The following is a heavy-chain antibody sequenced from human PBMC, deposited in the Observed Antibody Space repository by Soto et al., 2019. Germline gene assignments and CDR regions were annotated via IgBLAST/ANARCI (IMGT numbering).Heavy chain of an antibody. CDR3: ASSRLRFLEWLSHPFDY. CDR2: TYYRSKWYN. CDR1: GDSVSSNSAA. D-gene: IGHD3-3*01. V-gene: IGHV6-1*01. Sequence: SQTLSLTCAISGDSVSSNSAAWNWIRQSPSRGLEWLGRTYYRSKWYNDYAVSVKSRITINPDTSKNQCSLQLNSVTPEDTAVYYCASSRLRFLEWLSHPFDYWGQGTLVTVSS. J-gene: IGHJ4*02.